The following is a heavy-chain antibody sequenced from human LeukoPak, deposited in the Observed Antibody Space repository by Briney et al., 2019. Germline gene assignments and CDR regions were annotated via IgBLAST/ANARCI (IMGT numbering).Heavy chain of an antibody. Sequence: PSETLSLTCTVSGGSISSGGYYWSWIRQPAGKGLEWIGRIYTSGNTNYNPSLKSRATISVDTSKNQFSLKLSSVTAADTAVYYCARDLGGSGSYPWGQGTLVTVSS. CDR3: ARDLGGSGSYP. CDR1: GGSISSGGYY. J-gene: IGHJ5*02. V-gene: IGHV4-61*02. CDR2: IYTSGNT. D-gene: IGHD3-10*01.